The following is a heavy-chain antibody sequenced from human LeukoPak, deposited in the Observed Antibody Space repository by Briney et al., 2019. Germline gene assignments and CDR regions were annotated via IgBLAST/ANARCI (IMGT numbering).Heavy chain of an antibody. CDR2: IYYSGST. Sequence: PSETLSLTCTVSGGSISSGDYYWSWIRQPPGKGLEWIGYIYYSGSTYYNPSLKSRVTISVDTSKNQFSLKLSSVTAADTAVYYCARVRYSYGQSYFDYWGQGTLVTVSS. V-gene: IGHV4-30-4*01. D-gene: IGHD5-18*01. CDR1: GGSISSGDYY. J-gene: IGHJ4*02. CDR3: ARVRYSYGQSYFDY.